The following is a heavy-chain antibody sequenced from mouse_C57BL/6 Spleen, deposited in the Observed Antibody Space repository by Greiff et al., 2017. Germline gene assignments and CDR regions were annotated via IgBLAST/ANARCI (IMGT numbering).Heavy chain of an antibody. D-gene: IGHD1-1*02. J-gene: IGHJ2*01. V-gene: IGHV14-2*01. CDR1: GFNIKDYY. CDR2: IDPGDGDN. Sequence: VQLQQSGAELVKPGASVKLSCTASGFNIKDYYMHWVKQRTEQGLEWIGRIDPGDGDNKYAPKFQGKATLTADTSSNTASLQLSSLTSEDTAVYYCASYGDYFDYWGQGTTLTVSS. CDR3: ASYGDYFDY.